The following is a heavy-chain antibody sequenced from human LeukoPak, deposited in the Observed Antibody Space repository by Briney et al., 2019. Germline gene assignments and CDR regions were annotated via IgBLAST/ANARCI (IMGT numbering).Heavy chain of an antibody. CDR2: INHSGST. J-gene: IGHJ6*02. V-gene: IGHV4-34*01. D-gene: IGHD2-2*02. CDR1: GASMSSETHY. Sequence: SQTLSLTCNVSGASMSSETHYWSWIRQPPGKGLEWVGEINHSGSTNYDPSLKSRVTISVDTSKNQFSLKLSSVTAADTAVYYCARGGVVPAAIPLVYYYGMDVWGQGTTVTVSS. CDR3: ARGGVVPAAIPLVYYYGMDV.